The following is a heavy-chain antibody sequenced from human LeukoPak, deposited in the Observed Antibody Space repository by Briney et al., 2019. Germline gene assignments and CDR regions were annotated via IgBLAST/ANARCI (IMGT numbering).Heavy chain of an antibody. Sequence: PGGSLRLSCAASGFTFSSYAMSWVRQAPGKGLEWVSGISGSGGSTYYADSVKGRFTISRDNSKNTLYLQMNSLRAEDTAVYYCAKSARYGSSWYPPFDYWGQGTLVTVSS. D-gene: IGHD6-13*01. CDR3: AKSARYGSSWYPPFDY. V-gene: IGHV3-23*01. J-gene: IGHJ4*02. CDR1: GFTFSSYA. CDR2: ISGSGGST.